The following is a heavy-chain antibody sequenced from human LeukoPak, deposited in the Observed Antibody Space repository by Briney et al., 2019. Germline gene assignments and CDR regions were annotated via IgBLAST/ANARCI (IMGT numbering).Heavy chain of an antibody. D-gene: IGHD4-17*01. J-gene: IGHJ4*02. CDR3: AKAHDDYYFDY. CDR1: GFTFTNYA. V-gene: IGHV3-23*01. CDR2: VSSSGGNT. Sequence: GGSLRLSCAASGFTFTNYAMTWVRQSPGKGLEWVSAVSSSGGNTYYAESVRGRFTISRDNPKNTVSLHMNSLRAEDTAVYYCAKAHDDYYFDYWGRGTRVTVSS.